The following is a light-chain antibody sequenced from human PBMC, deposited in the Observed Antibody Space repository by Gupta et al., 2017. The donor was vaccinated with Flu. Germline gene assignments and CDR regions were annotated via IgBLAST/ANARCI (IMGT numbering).Light chain of an antibody. CDR3: QQAYSFPLT. V-gene: IGKV1-12*01. CDR1: QVIYSQ. Sequence: DIQMTQSPSSVSASVGDRVTVTCRASQVIYSQLGWYQQKPGKAPKLLIYPASTLQSGAPSRFSGSGSETDFTLTITSLQPEDAATYYCQQAYSFPLTFGGGSKVEIK. CDR2: PAS. J-gene: IGKJ4*01.